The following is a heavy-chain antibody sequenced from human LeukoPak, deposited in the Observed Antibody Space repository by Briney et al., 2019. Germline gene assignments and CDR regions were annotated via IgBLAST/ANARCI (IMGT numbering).Heavy chain of an antibody. CDR1: GYTLTELS. J-gene: IGHJ4*02. V-gene: IGHV1-24*01. D-gene: IGHD1-26*01. CDR3: ATSGSYYGYFDY. Sequence: RASVKVSCKVSGYTLTELSMHWVRQAPGKGLEWMGGFDSEDGETIYAQKFQGRVTMTEDTSTDTAYMELSSLRSEDTAVYYCATSGSYYGYFDYWGQGTLVTVSS. CDR2: FDSEDGET.